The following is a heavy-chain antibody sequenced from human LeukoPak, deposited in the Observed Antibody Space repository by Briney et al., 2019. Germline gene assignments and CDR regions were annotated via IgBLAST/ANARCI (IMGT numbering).Heavy chain of an antibody. D-gene: IGHD6-19*01. Sequence: GGSLRLSCAASGFTVSSNYMSWVRPAPGKGLEWVSVIYSGGSTYYADSVKGRFTISRDNSKNTLYLQMNSLRAEDTAVYYCARVLAVALDYWGQGTLVTVSS. CDR2: IYSGGST. CDR3: ARVLAVALDY. J-gene: IGHJ4*02. CDR1: GFTVSSNY. V-gene: IGHV3-53*01.